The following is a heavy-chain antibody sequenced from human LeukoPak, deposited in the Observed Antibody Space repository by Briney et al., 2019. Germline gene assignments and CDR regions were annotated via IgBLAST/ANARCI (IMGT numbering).Heavy chain of an antibody. CDR1: GGSISSYY. V-gene: IGHV4-59*12. Sequence: PSETLSLTCTVSGGSISSYYWSWIRQPPGKGLEWIGYIYYSGSTNYNPSLKSRVTMSVDTSKNQFSLKLSSVTAADTAVYYCARGSTGDHDYWGQGTLVTVSS. CDR3: ARGSTGDHDY. D-gene: IGHD7-27*01. J-gene: IGHJ4*02. CDR2: IYYSGST.